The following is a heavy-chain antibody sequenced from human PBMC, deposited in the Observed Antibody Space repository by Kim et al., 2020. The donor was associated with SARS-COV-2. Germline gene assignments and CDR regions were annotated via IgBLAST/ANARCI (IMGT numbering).Heavy chain of an antibody. CDR3: ARIYYGSGNYPYYYYYYGMDV. V-gene: IGHV3-66*02. Sequence: GGSLRLSCAASGFTVSSNYMSWVRQAPGKGLEWVSVIYSGGSTYYADSVKGRFTISRDNSKNTLYLQMNSLRAEDTAVYYCARIYYGSGNYPYYYYYYGMDVWGQGTTVTVSS. D-gene: IGHD3-10*01. CDR1: GFTVSSNY. CDR2: IYSGGST. J-gene: IGHJ6*02.